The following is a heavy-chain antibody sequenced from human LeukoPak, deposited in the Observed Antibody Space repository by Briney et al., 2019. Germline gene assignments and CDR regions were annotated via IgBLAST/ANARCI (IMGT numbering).Heavy chain of an antibody. D-gene: IGHD3-22*01. Sequence: PGGSLRLSCAASGFTFSSYSMNWVRQAPGKGLEWVSFISSSSSYIYYADSVKGRFTISRDNAKKSLYLQMNSLRAEDTAVYYCASPSYYDSSAYRTYYFDYWGQGTLVTASS. V-gene: IGHV3-21*01. CDR1: GFTFSSYS. J-gene: IGHJ4*02. CDR3: ASPSYYDSSAYRTYYFDY. CDR2: ISSSSSYI.